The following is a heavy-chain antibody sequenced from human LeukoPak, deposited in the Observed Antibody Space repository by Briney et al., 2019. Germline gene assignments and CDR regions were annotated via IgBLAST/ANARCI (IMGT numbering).Heavy chain of an antibody. CDR3: ARDLVNGFWSGYSDY. CDR2: ISSSSSYI. CDR1: GFTFSSYS. Sequence: GGSLRLSCAASGFTFSSYSMNWVRQAPGKELEWVSSISSSSSYIYYADSVKGRFTISRDNAKNSLYLQMNSLRAEDTAVYYCARDLVNGFWSGYSDYWGQGTLVTVSS. V-gene: IGHV3-21*01. D-gene: IGHD3-3*01. J-gene: IGHJ4*02.